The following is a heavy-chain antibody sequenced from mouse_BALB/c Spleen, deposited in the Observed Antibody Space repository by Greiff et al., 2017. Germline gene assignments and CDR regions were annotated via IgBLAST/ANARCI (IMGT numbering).Heavy chain of an antibody. D-gene: IGHD1-1*01. CDR1: GYTFTSYW. Sequence: QVQLQQSGAELARPGASVKLSCKASGYTFTSYWMQWVKQRPGQGLEWIGAIYPGDGDTRYTQKFTGKATLTAAKSSSTAYMQLSSLASEDSAVYYCARYYEEDYAMDYWGQGTSVTVSS. CDR2: IYPGDGDT. CDR3: ARYYEEDYAMDY. V-gene: IGHV1-87*01. J-gene: IGHJ4*01.